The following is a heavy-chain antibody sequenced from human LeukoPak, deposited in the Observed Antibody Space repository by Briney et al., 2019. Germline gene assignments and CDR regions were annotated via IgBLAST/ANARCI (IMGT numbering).Heavy chain of an antibody. CDR3: ARYTTSTLPNWFDP. D-gene: IGHD2/OR15-2a*01. Sequence: PSETLSLTCTVSGGSISGYLWSWIRQPPGKGLEWIGYIYHTGSTSYNPSLTSRVTISLDTSKNQFSLRLSSVTAADTAIYYCARYTTSTLPNWFDPWGQGALVTVSS. J-gene: IGHJ5*02. CDR2: IYHTGST. CDR1: GGSISGYL. V-gene: IGHV4-59*08.